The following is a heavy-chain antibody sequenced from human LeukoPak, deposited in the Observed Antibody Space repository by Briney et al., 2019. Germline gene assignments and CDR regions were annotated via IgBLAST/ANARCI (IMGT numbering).Heavy chain of an antibody. Sequence: GASVKVSCKASGGTFSSYAISWVRQAPGQGLEWMGGIIPIFGTANYAQKFQGRVTITADESTSTAYMELSSLRSEDTAVYYCARDNLERMAAGTEAMYYMDVWGKGTTVTVSS. CDR2: IIPIFGTA. J-gene: IGHJ6*03. CDR1: GGTFSSYA. CDR3: ARDNLERMAAGTEAMYYMDV. V-gene: IGHV1-69*13. D-gene: IGHD6-13*01.